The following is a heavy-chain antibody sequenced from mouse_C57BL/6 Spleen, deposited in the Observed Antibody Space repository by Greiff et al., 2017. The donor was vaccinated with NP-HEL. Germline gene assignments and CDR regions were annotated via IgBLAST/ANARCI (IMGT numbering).Heavy chain of an antibody. J-gene: IGHJ4*01. V-gene: IGHV2-2*01. Sequence: QVQLKESGPGLVQPSQSLSITCTVSGFSLTSYGVHWVRQSPGKGLEWLGVIWSGGSTDYNAAFISRLSISKDNSKSQVFFKMNSLQADDTAIYYCARGGGSSLYYYAMDYWGQGTSVTVSS. CDR2: IWSGGST. CDR1: GFSLTSYG. D-gene: IGHD1-1*01. CDR3: ARGGGSSLYYYAMDY.